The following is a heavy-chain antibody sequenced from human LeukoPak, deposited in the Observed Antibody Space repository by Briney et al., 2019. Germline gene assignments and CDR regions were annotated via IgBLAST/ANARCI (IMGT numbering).Heavy chain of an antibody. CDR1: GFTFSSYA. CDR3: TRARAYFWSGPHFDY. CDR2: IRSKAYGGTT. J-gene: IGHJ4*02. Sequence: PGGSLRLSCAASGFTFSSYAMHWVRQAPGKGLEWVGFIRSKAYGGTTEYAASVKGRFTISRDDSKSIAYLQMNSLKTEDTAVYYCTRARAYFWSGPHFDYWGQGTLVTVSS. V-gene: IGHV3-49*04. D-gene: IGHD3-3*01.